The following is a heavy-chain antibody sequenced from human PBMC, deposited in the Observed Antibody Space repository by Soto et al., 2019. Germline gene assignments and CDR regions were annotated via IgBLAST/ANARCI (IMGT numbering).Heavy chain of an antibody. CDR2: ISFDGSNK. Sequence: GGSLRLSCAASGFTFSSYGMHWVRQAPGKGLDWVAVISFDGSNKYYADAVRGRFTISRDNSKNTLDLQMNSLKTEDTAVYYCASCSPVVTPYFDYWGQGTLVTVSS. CDR1: GFTFSSYG. CDR3: ASCSPVVTPYFDY. J-gene: IGHJ4*02. V-gene: IGHV3-30*03. D-gene: IGHD2-21*02.